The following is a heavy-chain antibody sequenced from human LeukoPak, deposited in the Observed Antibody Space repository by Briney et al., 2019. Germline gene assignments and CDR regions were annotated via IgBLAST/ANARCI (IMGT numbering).Heavy chain of an antibody. CDR2: MNSGGST. Sequence: GGSLRLSCAASGFIVSSDFMNWVRQAPGKGLEWVSAMNSGGSTFYADSVKGRFIISRDKSRNTLYLQMNSLSVDDTAVYYCTRGGSVVRGVLWGQGTLVTASS. J-gene: IGHJ4*02. CDR1: GFIVSSDF. CDR3: TRGGSVVRGVL. D-gene: IGHD3-10*01. V-gene: IGHV3-53*01.